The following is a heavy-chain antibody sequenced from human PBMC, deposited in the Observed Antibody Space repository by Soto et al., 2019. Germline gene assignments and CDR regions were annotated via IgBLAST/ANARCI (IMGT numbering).Heavy chain of an antibody. CDR3: AKEGHYDFWSGYYPPPGYYYGMDV. D-gene: IGHD3-3*01. CDR2: ISYDGINR. Sequence: PGGSLRLSCAASGFTFSSYGMHWVRQAPGKGLEWVAVISYDGINRYYVDSVKGRFTISRDNSKNTLYLQMNGLRAEDTAVYYCAKEGHYDFWSGYYPPPGYYYGMDVWGQGTTVTVSS. CDR1: GFTFSSYG. V-gene: IGHV3-30*18. J-gene: IGHJ6*02.